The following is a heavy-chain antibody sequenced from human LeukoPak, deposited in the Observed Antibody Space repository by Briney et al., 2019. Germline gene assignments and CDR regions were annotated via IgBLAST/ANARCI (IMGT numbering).Heavy chain of an antibody. V-gene: IGHV3-69-1*01. CDR2: ISSTGVI. CDR3: ARDHNWGFDY. Sequence: GGSLRLSCAASGFTFSDYPMDWVRQTPGKGLEWVSYISSTGVIYYADSVRGRFSISRDNAMNSVYMQMNSLRAEDTALYYCARDHNWGFDYWGRGTLVTVSS. D-gene: IGHD7-27*01. J-gene: IGHJ4*02. CDR1: GFTFSDYP.